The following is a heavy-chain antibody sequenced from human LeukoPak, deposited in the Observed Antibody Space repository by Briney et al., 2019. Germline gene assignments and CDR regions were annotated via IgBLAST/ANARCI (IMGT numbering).Heavy chain of an antibody. CDR2: IKQDGSEK. CDR1: GFTFSGYP. V-gene: IGHV3-7*01. Sequence: PGGSLRLSCAASGFTFSGYPIHWVRQAPGKGLEWVANIKQDGSEKYYVDSVKGRFTISRDNAKNSLYLQMNSLRAEDTAVYYCARDPSNCGGDCFYFDYWGQGTLVTVSS. J-gene: IGHJ4*02. CDR3: ARDPSNCGGDCFYFDY. D-gene: IGHD2-21*02.